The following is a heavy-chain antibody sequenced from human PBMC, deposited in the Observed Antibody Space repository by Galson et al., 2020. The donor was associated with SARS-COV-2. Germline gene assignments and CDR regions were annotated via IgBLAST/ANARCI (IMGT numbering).Heavy chain of an antibody. J-gene: IGHJ3*02. CDR2: IRSKANSYAT. D-gene: IGHD6-6*01. CDR1: GFSFSGSA. V-gene: IGHV3-73*01. Sequence: GGSLRLSCAASGFSFSGSAMHWVRQASGKGLEWVGRIRSKANSYATTYAASVKGRFTITRDDSKNTAYLQMNSLKTEDTAVYYCTRVPPHSSSFWDAFDIWGQWTMVTVSS. CDR3: TRVPPHSSSFWDAFDI.